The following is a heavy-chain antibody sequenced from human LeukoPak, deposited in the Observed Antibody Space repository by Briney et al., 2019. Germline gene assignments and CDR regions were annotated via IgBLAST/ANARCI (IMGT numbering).Heavy chain of an antibody. CDR2: IYYSGTT. CDR3: ARGPYGSGSYY. CDR1: GGSISSGDYY. Sequence: PSQTLSLTCTVSGGSISSGDYYWSWIRQPPGKGLEWIGYIYYSGTTYYNPSLKSRVTISVDTSRNQFSLKLTSVTAADTAVYFCARGPYGSGSYYWGQGTLVTVSS. V-gene: IGHV4-30-4*01. J-gene: IGHJ4*02. D-gene: IGHD3-10*01.